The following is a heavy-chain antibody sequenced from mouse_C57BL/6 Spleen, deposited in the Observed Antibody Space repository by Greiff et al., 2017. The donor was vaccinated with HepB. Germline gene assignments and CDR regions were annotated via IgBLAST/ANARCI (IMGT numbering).Heavy chain of an antibody. CDR1: GYAFTNYL. Sequence: QVQLQQSGAELVRPGTSVKVSCKASGYAFTNYLIEWVKQRPGQGLEWIGVINPGSGGTNYNEKFKGKATLTADKSSSTAYMQLSSLTSEDSAVYFCARWDDGYFDYWGQGTTLTVSS. CDR3: ARWDDGYFDY. CDR2: INPGSGGT. V-gene: IGHV1-54*01. D-gene: IGHD2-3*01. J-gene: IGHJ2*01.